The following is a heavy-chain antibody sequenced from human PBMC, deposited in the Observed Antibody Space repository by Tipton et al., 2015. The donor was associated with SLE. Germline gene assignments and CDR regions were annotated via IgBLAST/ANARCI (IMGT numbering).Heavy chain of an antibody. CDR2: IYHSGST. J-gene: IGHJ4*02. Sequence: TLSLTCTVSGYSISSGYYWGWIRQPPGKGLEWIGSIYHSGSTNYNPSLKSRVTISVDTSKNQFPLKLSSVTAADTAVYYCARLRHSGYDSYFDYWGQGTLVTVSS. V-gene: IGHV4-38-2*02. D-gene: IGHD5-12*01. CDR1: GYSISSGYY. CDR3: ARLRHSGYDSYFDY.